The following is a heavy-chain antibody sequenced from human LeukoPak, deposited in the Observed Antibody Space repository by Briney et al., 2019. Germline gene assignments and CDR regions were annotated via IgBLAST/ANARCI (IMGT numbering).Heavy chain of an antibody. CDR1: GFRFNNYA. J-gene: IGHJ5*02. V-gene: IGHV3-30*02. Sequence: PGGSLRLSCAWTGFRFNNYAMYWVRQAPGKGLEWVAFIRHDGSNKYYADSVKGRFTISRDNSKNTVYLQMNSLRAEDTAVYYCAQDSGSYLWFDPWGQGTLVTVSS. CDR2: IRHDGSNK. D-gene: IGHD1-26*01. CDR3: AQDSGSYLWFDP.